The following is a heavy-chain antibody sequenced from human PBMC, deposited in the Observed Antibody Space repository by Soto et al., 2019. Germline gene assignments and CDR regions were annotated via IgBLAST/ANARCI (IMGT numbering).Heavy chain of an antibody. J-gene: IGHJ6*02. CDR1: VGSISSSNW. CDR3: AKVSGSYYYGMDV. CDR2: IYHSGST. Sequence: QVQLQESGPGLVKPSGTLSLTCAVSVGSISSSNWWSWVRQPPGKGLEWIGEIYHSGSTNYNPSLKRRVTISVDKSKNQFSLKLSSVTAADTAVYYCAKVSGSYYYGMDVWGQGTTVTVSS. D-gene: IGHD1-26*01. V-gene: IGHV4-4*02.